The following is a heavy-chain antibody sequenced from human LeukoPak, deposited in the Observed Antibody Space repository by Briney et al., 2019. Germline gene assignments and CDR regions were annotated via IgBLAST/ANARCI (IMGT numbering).Heavy chain of an antibody. Sequence: SVKVSCMASGGTFSSYAISWVRQTPGQGLEWMGGIIPIFGTANYAQKFQGRVTITTDESTSTAYMELSSLRSEDTAVYYCARDVGRWGYFDYWGQGTLVTVSS. J-gene: IGHJ4*02. CDR3: ARDVGRWGYFDY. CDR2: IIPIFGTA. V-gene: IGHV1-69*05. D-gene: IGHD3-16*01. CDR1: GGTFSSYA.